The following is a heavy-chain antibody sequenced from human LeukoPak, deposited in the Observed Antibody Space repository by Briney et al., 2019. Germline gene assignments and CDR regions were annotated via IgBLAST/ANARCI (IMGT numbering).Heavy chain of an antibody. CDR1: GGSITSYY. V-gene: IGHV4-59*01. D-gene: IGHD5/OR15-5a*01. Sequence: SETLSLTCTVSGGSITSYYWSWIRQPPGKGLEWIGYIYYTGSTNYNPSLNSRVTISIDTSKNQFSLKLSAVAAADTAVYYCARSSVGNFDYWGQGTLVTVSS. J-gene: IGHJ4*02. CDR3: ARSSVGNFDY. CDR2: IYYTGST.